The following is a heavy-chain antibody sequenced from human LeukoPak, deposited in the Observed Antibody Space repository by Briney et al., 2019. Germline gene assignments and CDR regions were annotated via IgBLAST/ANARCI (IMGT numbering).Heavy chain of an antibody. J-gene: IGHJ6*03. D-gene: IGHD4-11*01. Sequence: GGSLRLSCAASGFTFSSYAMSWVRQAPGKGLEWVSTISGSVGNTYYADSVKGRFTTSRDNSKNTLFLQMNSLRSEDTAVYYCARGKQFTVYYYMDVWGKGTTVTVSS. CDR1: GFTFSSYA. CDR2: ISGSVGNT. CDR3: ARGKQFTVYYYMDV. V-gene: IGHV3-23*01.